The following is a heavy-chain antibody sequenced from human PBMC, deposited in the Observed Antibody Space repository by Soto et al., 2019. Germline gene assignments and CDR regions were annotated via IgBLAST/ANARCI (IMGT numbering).Heavy chain of an antibody. CDR2: ISVYNGNT. J-gene: IGHJ4*02. V-gene: IGHV1-18*01. Sequence: QVQLVQSGAEVKKPGTSVKVSCKASGYTFTKYGITWVRQAPGQGLEWMGWISVYNGNTKYGQKFRDRVTMSTDTSTTTAYMELRSPRSDDTAVFYCSNVISQAPGRYYFGYLGQGTLVTVSS. CDR1: GYTFTKYG. CDR3: SNVISQAPGRYYFGY.